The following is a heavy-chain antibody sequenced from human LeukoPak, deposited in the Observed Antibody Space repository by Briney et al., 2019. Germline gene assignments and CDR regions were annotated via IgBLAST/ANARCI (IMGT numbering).Heavy chain of an antibody. CDR2: TGGSGDKT. V-gene: IGHV3-23*01. J-gene: IGHJ4*02. D-gene: IGHD2-21*01. Sequence: GGSLRLSCAASGFTFYRNAISWVRPAPGKGLEWVLTTGGSGDKTSYADSVKVRFTISRATPTNTLFLQMNNLRAEDPTVYCCANRGVVIRVILVGFHKEAYYFDSWGQGALVTVSS. CDR1: GFTFYRNA. CDR3: ANRGVVIRVILVGFHKEAYYFDS.